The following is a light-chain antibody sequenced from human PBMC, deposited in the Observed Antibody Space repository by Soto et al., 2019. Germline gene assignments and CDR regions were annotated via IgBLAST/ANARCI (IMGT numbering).Light chain of an antibody. CDR1: HSVRSN. Sequence: ETVMTQSPVTLSLSPGDRATLSCRASHSVRSNLAWYQQKPGQPPRLLIYAASTRATGIPGRFSGSGSGTEFTLTISSLQSEDSAVYYCQQYETFSGTFGPGTKVEI. V-gene: IGKV3-15*01. J-gene: IGKJ1*01. CDR3: QQYETFSGT. CDR2: AAS.